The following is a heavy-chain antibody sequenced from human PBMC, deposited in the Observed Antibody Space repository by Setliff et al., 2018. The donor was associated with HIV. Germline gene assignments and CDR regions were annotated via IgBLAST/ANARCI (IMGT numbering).Heavy chain of an antibody. V-gene: IGHV1-69*05. J-gene: IGHJ1*01. Sequence: SVKVSCKASGGTFSSYAISWVRQAPGQGLEWMGGIIPIFGTANYAQKFQGRVSMTIDTSTSTAYMGLRSLRPDDTAVYFCARDPSSGIYYDSSGQYFQNWGQGTLVTVSS. CDR2: IIPIFGTA. D-gene: IGHD3-22*01. CDR1: GGTFSSYA. CDR3: ARDPSSGIYYDSSGQYFQN.